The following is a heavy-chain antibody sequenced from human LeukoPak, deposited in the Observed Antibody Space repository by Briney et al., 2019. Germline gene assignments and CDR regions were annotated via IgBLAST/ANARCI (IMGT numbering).Heavy chain of an antibody. J-gene: IGHJ4*02. V-gene: IGHV4-59*01. CDR1: GGSISSYY. D-gene: IGHD5-24*01. CDR2: IYYTGST. Sequence: SETLSLTCTVSGGSISSYYWTWIRQPPGNGLEWIAYIYYTGSTDYNPSLKSRVTMSLDTSKNQFSLKLTSVNAADTAVYYCASGHQRAGYTYFDYWGQGTLVTVSS. CDR3: ASGHQRAGYTYFDY.